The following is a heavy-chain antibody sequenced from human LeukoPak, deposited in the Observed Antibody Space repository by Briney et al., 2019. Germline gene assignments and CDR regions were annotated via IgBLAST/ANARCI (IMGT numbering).Heavy chain of an antibody. CDR2: IYYSGST. Sequence: SETLSLTCTVSGGSISSYYWSWIRQPPGKGLEWIGYIYYSGSTNYNPSLESRVTISIDTSKNQFSLKLSSVTAADTAVYYCARRTYGGLEYWGQGTLVTVSS. D-gene: IGHD4-23*01. CDR1: GGSISSYY. J-gene: IGHJ4*02. CDR3: ARRTYGGLEY. V-gene: IGHV4-59*08.